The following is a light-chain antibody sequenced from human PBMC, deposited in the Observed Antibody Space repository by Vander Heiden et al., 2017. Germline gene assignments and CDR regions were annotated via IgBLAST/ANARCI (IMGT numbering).Light chain of an antibody. Sequence: DIQMTQSPSSLSASVGDRVAITCRASQSISTYLNWYQQKPGKAPKLLIYAASSLQSDVPSRFSGRTSVTEFTLTINSLQPEDLATYYCQQSYSTPHTFGQGTKLEIK. V-gene: IGKV1-39*01. CDR3: QQSYSTPHT. CDR1: QSISTY. CDR2: AAS. J-gene: IGKJ2*01.